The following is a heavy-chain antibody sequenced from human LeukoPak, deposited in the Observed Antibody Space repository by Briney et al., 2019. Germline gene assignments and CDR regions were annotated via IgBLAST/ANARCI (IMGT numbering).Heavy chain of an antibody. CDR2: ISSSSSYI. CDR3: ARGGLTVVTPGY. CDR1: GFTFSTYN. J-gene: IGHJ4*02. V-gene: IGHV3-21*01. Sequence: GGSLRLSCAASGFTFSTYNMNWVRQAPGKGLEWVSSISSSSSYIYYADSVKGRFTISRDNAKNSLYLQMNSLRAEDTAVYYCARGGLTVVTPGYWGQGTLVTVSS. D-gene: IGHD4-23*01.